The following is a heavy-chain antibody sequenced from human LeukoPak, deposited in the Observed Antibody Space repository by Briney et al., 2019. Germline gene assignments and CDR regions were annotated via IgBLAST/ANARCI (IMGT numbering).Heavy chain of an antibody. CDR1: GFIFSSYS. D-gene: IGHD3-22*01. V-gene: IGHV3-23*01. CDR2: ISGSGGST. J-gene: IGHJ1*01. CDR3: AKLWDYYDSSGPFQH. Sequence: PGGSLRLSCVASGFIFSSYSMSWVRQAPGKGLEWVSAISGSGGSTYYADSVKGRFTISRDNSKNTLYLQMNSLRAEDTAVYYCAKLWDYYDSSGPFQHWGQGTLVTVSS.